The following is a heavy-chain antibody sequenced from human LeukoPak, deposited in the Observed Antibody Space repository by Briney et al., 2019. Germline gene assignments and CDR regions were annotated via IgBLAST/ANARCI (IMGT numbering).Heavy chain of an antibody. CDR3: AKDRPNYHESNGHYYRRDGDY. CDR1: GFTFSSYA. J-gene: IGHJ4*02. Sequence: GGSLRLSCAASGFTFSSYAMSWVRRAPGKGLEWVSSISSSGDSTFYADSVKDRFTISRDNSKNTLYLQMSRLRAEDTAVYYCAKDRPNYHESNGHYYRRDGDYWGQGTLVTVSS. D-gene: IGHD3-22*01. V-gene: IGHV3-23*01. CDR2: ISSSGDST.